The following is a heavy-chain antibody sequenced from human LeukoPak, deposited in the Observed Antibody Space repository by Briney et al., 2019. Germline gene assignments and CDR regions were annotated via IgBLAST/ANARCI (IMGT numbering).Heavy chain of an antibody. CDR3: VKGLLVRGVMPNWFDP. CDR1: GFNFYDSG. Sequence: PGRSLRLSCVAPGFNFYDSGMHWVRQPPGKGLEWVSGISWKTDTVGYADSVKGRFTISRDYAKSSLYLQMNSLRPEDTALYYCVKGLLVRGVMPNWFDPWGQGTLVTVSS. V-gene: IGHV3-9*01. D-gene: IGHD3-10*01. J-gene: IGHJ5*02. CDR2: ISWKTDTV.